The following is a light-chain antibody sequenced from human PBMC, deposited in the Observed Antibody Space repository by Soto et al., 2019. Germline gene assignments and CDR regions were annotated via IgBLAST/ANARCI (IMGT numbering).Light chain of an antibody. V-gene: IGKV1-39*01. Sequence: DIQMAQSPSSLSASLGARVAITCRASQSISSYLNWYQQKPGKAPKLLIYAASSLQSGVPSRFSGSGSGTDFTLTISSLQPEDFATYYCQQSYSTPWTFGQGTKVDIK. CDR3: QQSYSTPWT. CDR2: AAS. CDR1: QSISSY. J-gene: IGKJ1*01.